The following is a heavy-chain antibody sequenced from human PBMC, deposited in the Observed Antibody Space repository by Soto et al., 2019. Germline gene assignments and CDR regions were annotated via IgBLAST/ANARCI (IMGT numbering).Heavy chain of an antibody. CDR2: ISSSGGDT. D-gene: IGHD3-10*01. CDR3: ARLTPYSSGSYSHY. Sequence: EVQLLESGGGLVQPGGSLRLSCVASGFTFSTYPMTWVRQAPGKGLDWVSAISSSGGDTYYADSVKGRFTMFRDNSKSTLYLQMNGLSAEDTAVYYCARLTPYSSGSYSHYWGQGTLVTVSS. J-gene: IGHJ4*02. CDR1: GFTFSTYP. V-gene: IGHV3-23*01.